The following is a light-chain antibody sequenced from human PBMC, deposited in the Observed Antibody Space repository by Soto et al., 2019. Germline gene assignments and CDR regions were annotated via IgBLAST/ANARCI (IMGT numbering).Light chain of an antibody. CDR1: SSDVGFYNS. CDR3: SSYTSSSTPYVV. V-gene: IGLV2-8*01. J-gene: IGLJ2*01. Sequence: QSVLTQPPSASGSPGQSVTISCTGTSSDVGFYNSVSWFQHHPGKAPKLIIFGVNRRPSGVPDRFSGSKSDNTASLTISGLQAEDEADYYCSSYTSSSTPYVVLGGGTKLTVL. CDR2: GVN.